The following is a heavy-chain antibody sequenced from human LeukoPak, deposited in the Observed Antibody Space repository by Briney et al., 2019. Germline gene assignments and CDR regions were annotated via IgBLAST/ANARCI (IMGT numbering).Heavy chain of an antibody. V-gene: IGHV4-39*01. CDR3: ARPLIYCSGGSCVNWFDP. Sequence: SETLSLTCTVSGGSISSSSYYWGWIRQPPGKGLEWIGSIYYSGSTYYNPSLRSRVTISVDTSKNQFSLKLSSVTAADTAVYYCARPLIYCSGGSCVNWFDPWGQGTLVTVSS. D-gene: IGHD2-15*01. CDR2: IYYSGST. J-gene: IGHJ5*02. CDR1: GGSISSSSYY.